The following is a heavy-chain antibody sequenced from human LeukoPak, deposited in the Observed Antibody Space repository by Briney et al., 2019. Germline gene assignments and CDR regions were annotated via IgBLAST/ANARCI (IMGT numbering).Heavy chain of an antibody. V-gene: IGHV3-7*03. CDR2: IKQDGSEK. Sequence: GGSLRLSCAASGFTFGSYWMSWVRQAPGKGLEWVASIKQDGSEKHYVDFVKGRFTISRDNAKNSLYLQMNSLRAEDSAVYYCAGRYFDYWGQGTLVTVSS. J-gene: IGHJ4*02. CDR1: GFTFGSYW. CDR3: AGRYFDY.